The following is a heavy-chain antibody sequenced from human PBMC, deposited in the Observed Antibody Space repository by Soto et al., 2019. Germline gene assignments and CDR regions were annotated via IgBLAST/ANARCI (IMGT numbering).Heavy chain of an antibody. CDR3: ARDGLVYYYYYGMDV. D-gene: IGHD6-6*01. V-gene: IGHV3-30-3*01. CDR1: GFTFSSYA. CDR2: ISYDGSNK. Sequence: PGGSLRLSCAASGFTFSSYAMHWVRQAPGKGLEWVAVISYDGSNKYYADSVKGRFTISRDNSKNTLYLQMSSLRAEDTAVYYCARDGLVYYYYYGMDVWGQGTTVTVSS. J-gene: IGHJ6*02.